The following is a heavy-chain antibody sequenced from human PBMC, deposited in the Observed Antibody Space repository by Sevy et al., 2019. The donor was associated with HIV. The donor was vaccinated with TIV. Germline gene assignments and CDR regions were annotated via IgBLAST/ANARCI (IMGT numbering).Heavy chain of an antibody. CDR1: GFTFSSYG. CDR3: ARDLEFYDNGDYGPAFMPDY. CDR2: IWFDGSNT. Sequence: GGSLRLSCAASGFTFSSYGMHWVRQAPGKGLEWVALIWFDGSNTYYADSVKGRFTISRDIAKNTLHLQMNSLRDEDTAVYYCARDLEFYDNGDYGPAFMPDYWGQGTLVTVSS. D-gene: IGHD4-17*01. V-gene: IGHV3-33*01. J-gene: IGHJ4*02.